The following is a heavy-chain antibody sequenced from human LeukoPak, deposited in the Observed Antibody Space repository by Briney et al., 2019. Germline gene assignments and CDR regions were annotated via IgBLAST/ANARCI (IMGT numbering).Heavy chain of an antibody. CDR3: ARDLLLWFGELSKVFDY. J-gene: IGHJ4*02. Sequence: PGGSLRLSCAASGFTFSNAWMNWVRQAPGKGLEWVSYISSSSSTIYYADSVKGRFTISRDNAKNSLYLQMNSLRDEDTAVYYCARDLLLWFGELSKVFDYWGQGTLVTVSS. V-gene: IGHV3-48*02. CDR2: ISSSSSTI. D-gene: IGHD3-10*01. CDR1: GFTFSNAW.